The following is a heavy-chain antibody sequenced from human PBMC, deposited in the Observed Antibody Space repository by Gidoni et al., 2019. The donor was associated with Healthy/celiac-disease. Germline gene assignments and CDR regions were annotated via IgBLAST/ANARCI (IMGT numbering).Heavy chain of an antibody. CDR2: IYHSGST. Sequence: QVQLRESGPGLVKPSGTLSLTCAVSGGSISSSNWWSWVRQPPGKGLEWIGEIYHSGSTNYNPSLKSRVTISVDKSKNQFSLKLSSVTAADTAVYYCARTTYYYDSSGYREYFQHWGQGTLVTVSS. J-gene: IGHJ1*01. D-gene: IGHD3-22*01. CDR1: GGSISSSNW. V-gene: IGHV4-4*02. CDR3: ARTTYYYDSSGYREYFQH.